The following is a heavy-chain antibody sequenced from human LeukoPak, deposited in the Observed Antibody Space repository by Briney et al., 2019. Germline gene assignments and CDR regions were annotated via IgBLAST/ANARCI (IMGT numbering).Heavy chain of an antibody. D-gene: IGHD6-13*01. CDR2: ISGSGGST. Sequence: GGSVRLSCAASGFTFSSYAMSWVRQAPGKGLEGVSAISGSGGSTYYADSVKGRFTISRDNSKNTLYLQMNSLRAEDTAVYYCAKVPEPGGSSWNYWGQGTLVTVSS. J-gene: IGHJ4*02. V-gene: IGHV3-23*01. CDR3: AKVPEPGGSSWNY. CDR1: GFTFSSYA.